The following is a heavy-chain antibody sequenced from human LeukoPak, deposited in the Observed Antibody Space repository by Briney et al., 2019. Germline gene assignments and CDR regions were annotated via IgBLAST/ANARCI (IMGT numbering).Heavy chain of an antibody. CDR3: ARHYSGYDLHMDV. J-gene: IGHJ6*03. D-gene: IGHD5-12*01. V-gene: IGHV4-39*01. CDR1: GGSISSSSYY. CDR2: TYYSGST. Sequence: SETLSLTCTVSGGSISSSSYYWGWIRQPPGKGLEWIGSTYYSGSTYYNPSLKSRVTISVDTSKNQFSLKLSSVTAADTAVYYCARHYSGYDLHMDVWGKGTTVTVSS.